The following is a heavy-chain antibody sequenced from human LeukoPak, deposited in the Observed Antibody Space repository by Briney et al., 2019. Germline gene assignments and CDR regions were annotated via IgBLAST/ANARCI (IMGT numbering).Heavy chain of an antibody. CDR3: ARSVGIAVAGNRRFDP. CDR1: GFTFTNYW. CDR2: ISDNSGIT. V-gene: IGHV3-23*01. D-gene: IGHD6-19*01. J-gene: IGHJ5*02. Sequence: GGSLRLSCAVSGFTFTNYWMSWVRQAPGKGLEWVSSISDNSGITNYADSVKGRFTISRDNSKNTLYLQMNSLRADDTAVYYCARSVGIAVAGNRRFDPWGQGTLVTVSS.